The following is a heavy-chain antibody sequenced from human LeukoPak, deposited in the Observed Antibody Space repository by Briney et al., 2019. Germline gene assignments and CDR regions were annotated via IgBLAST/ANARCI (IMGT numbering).Heavy chain of an antibody. Sequence: SETLSLTCTVSGGSISSYYWSWIRQPPGKGLEWIGYIYYSGSTNYNPSLKSRVTISVDTSKNQFSLKLSSVTAADTAVYYCATLPLWFGESYWGQGTLVTVSS. CDR2: IYYSGST. J-gene: IGHJ4*02. CDR3: ATLPLWFGESY. CDR1: GGSISSYY. V-gene: IGHV4-59*08. D-gene: IGHD3-10*01.